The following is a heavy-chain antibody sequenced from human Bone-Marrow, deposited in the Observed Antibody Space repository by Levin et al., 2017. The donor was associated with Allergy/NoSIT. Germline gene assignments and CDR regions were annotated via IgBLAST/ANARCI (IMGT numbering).Heavy chain of an antibody. CDR2: LSYDGSDK. J-gene: IGHJ4*02. Sequence: GGSLRLSCAASGFTFSAYSMHWVRQAPGKGLDWVAVLSYDGSDKYYADSVKGRFTVSRDNSKNTLYLQMSTLGAEDTAVYYCATVGWFGELVGGSCEYWGQGTLVTVSS. V-gene: IGHV3-30-3*01. CDR1: GFTFSAYS. CDR3: ATVGWFGELVGGSCEY. D-gene: IGHD3-10*01.